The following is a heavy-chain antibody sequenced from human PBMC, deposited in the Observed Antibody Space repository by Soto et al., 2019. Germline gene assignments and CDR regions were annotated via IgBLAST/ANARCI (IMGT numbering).Heavy chain of an antibody. Sequence: SVKVSCKASGGTFSSYAISWVRQAPGQGLEWMGGIIPIFGTANYAQKFQGRVTITADKSTSTAYMELSSLRSEDTAVYYCARVGCSGGSCYSGYNWFDPWGQGTLVTVS. CDR1: GGTFSSYA. J-gene: IGHJ5*02. V-gene: IGHV1-69*06. CDR2: IIPIFGTA. D-gene: IGHD2-15*01. CDR3: ARVGCSGGSCYSGYNWFDP.